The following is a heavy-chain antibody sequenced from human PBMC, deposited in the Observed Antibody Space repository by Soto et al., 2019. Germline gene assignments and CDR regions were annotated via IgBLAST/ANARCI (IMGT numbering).Heavy chain of an antibody. V-gene: IGHV4-59*01. CDR1: GGPISSYY. J-gene: IGHJ4*02. CDR3: ARVIIYCTNGVCYRAFDY. CDR2: IYYSGST. Sequence: PSETLSLTCTVSGGPISSYYWSWIRQPPGKGLEWIGYIYYSGSTNYNPSLKSRVTISVDTSKNQFSLKLSSVTAADTAVYYCARVIIYCTNGVCYRAFDYWGQGTLVTVSS. D-gene: IGHD2-8*01.